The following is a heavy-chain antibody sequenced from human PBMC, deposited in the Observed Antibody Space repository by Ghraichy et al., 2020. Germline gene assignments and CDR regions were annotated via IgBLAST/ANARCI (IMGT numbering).Heavy chain of an antibody. CDR2: IYHSGST. V-gene: IGHV4-4*02. J-gene: IGHJ6*02. Sequence: SETLSLTCAVSGGSISSSNWWSWVRQPPGKGLEWIGEIYHSGSTNYNPSLKSRVTISVDKSKNQFSLKLSSVTAADTAVYYCARVRRVGATQWYYYYGMDVWGQGTTVTVSS. CDR3: ARVRRVGATQWYYYYGMDV. CDR1: GGSISSSNW. D-gene: IGHD1-26*01.